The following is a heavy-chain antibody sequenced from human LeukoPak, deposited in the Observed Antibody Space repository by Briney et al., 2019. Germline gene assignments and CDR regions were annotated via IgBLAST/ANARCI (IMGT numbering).Heavy chain of an antibody. CDR3: ARDCRSTSCDSRFDY. CDR2: IIPIFGIA. J-gene: IGHJ4*02. V-gene: IGHV1-69*04. CDR1: GGNFSSYV. D-gene: IGHD2-2*01. Sequence: ASVKVSCKASGGNFSSYVISWVRQAAGQGLEWMGRIIPIFGIANYAQKFQGRVTITADKSTSTAYMELCSLRSEDTAVYYCARDCRSTSCDSRFDYWGQGTLVTVSS.